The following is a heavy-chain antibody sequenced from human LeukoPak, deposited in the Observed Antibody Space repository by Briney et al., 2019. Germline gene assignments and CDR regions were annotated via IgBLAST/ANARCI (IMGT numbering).Heavy chain of an antibody. V-gene: IGHV4-38-2*02. CDR1: GYSISSGYY. CDR3: ARLRRSRIAELDY. CDR2: IYHSGTT. D-gene: IGHD6-13*01. Sequence: SETLSLTCTVSGYSISSGYYWGWIRQPPGKGLEWIGAIYHSGTTYYNPSLKSRVTISVDTSKTQFSLKLSSVTAPDTAVYYCARLRRSRIAELDYWGQGTLVTVSS. J-gene: IGHJ4*02.